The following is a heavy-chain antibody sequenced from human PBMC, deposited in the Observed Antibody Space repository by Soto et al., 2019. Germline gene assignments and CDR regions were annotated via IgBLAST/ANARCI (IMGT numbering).Heavy chain of an antibody. J-gene: IGHJ6*02. Sequence: GGSLRLSCAASGFTFSSYAMHWVRQAPGKGLEWVAVISYDGSNKYYADSVKGRFTISRDNSKNTLYLQMNSLRAEDTAVYYCARDRSQGGSYYYYSGMDVWGQGTTVTVSS. CDR1: GFTFSSYA. CDR2: ISYDGSNK. V-gene: IGHV3-30*04. CDR3: ARDRSQGGSYYYYSGMDV. D-gene: IGHD1-26*01.